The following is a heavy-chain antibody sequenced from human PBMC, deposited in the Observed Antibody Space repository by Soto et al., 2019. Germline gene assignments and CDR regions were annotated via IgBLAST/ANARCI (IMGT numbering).Heavy chain of an antibody. J-gene: IGHJ6*02. V-gene: IGHV1-18*01. D-gene: IGHD2-2*01. CDR2: ISAYNGNT. Sequence: QVQLVQSGAEVKKPGASVKVSCKASGYTFTSYGISWVRQAPGQGLEWMRWISAYNGNTNYAQKLQGRVTMTTDTSTSTAYMELRSLRSDDTAVYYCARAPRTQTQPSYYYGMDVWGQGTTVTVSS. CDR1: GYTFTSYG. CDR3: ARAPRTQTQPSYYYGMDV.